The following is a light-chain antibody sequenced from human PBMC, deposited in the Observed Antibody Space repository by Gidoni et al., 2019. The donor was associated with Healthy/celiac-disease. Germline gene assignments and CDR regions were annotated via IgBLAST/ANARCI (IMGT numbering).Light chain of an antibody. V-gene: IGLV3-10*01. J-gene: IGLJ3*02. CDR2: EDS. CDR1: PLPKKY. Sequence: SSELTQPPSVSVSPGQTARITCSGDPLPKKYAYWYQQKSGQAPVLVIYEDSKRPSGIPERFSGSSSGTMATLTISGAQVEDEADYYCYSTDSSGNHRVFGGGTKLTVL. CDR3: YSTDSSGNHRV.